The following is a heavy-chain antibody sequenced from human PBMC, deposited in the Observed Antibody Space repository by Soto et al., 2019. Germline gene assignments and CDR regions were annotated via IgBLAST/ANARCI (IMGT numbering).Heavy chain of an antibody. CDR3: TTYVWPYFQSDY. V-gene: IGHV3-15*07. CDR2: IKSKADGGTT. Sequence: EVQLVESGGGFVKPGGSLRLSCAASGLTFSNAWMNWVRQAPGKGLEWVGRIKSKADGGTTDYAAPVKGRFTVSRDDSKNTLYLQMNSLKIDDTGVYYCTTYVWPYFQSDYWGQGTLVTVS. CDR1: GLTFSNAW. J-gene: IGHJ4*02. D-gene: IGHD3-16*01.